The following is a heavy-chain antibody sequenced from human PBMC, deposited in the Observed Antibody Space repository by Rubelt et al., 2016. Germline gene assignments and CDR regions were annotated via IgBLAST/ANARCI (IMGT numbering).Heavy chain of an antibody. V-gene: IGHV4-34*01. CDR3: ARRPLEDPGGSYPFDF. CDR1: GGSFSRYY. Sequence: QVQLQQWGAGLLKPSETLSLTCAVSGGSFSRYYWSWIRQPPGKGLEWIGEIDFSGSTNYNPSLESRVTISVDTSNNQFSLRRGAVTAADTAVYYCARRPLEDPGGSYPFDFWGQGALVTVSS. CDR2: IDFSGST. J-gene: IGHJ4*02. D-gene: IGHD1-26*01.